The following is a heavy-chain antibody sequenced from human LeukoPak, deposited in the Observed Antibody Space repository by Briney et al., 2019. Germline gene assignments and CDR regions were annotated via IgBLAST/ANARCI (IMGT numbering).Heavy chain of an antibody. Sequence: LGGSLRLSCAASGFTFDRFTIHWVRQTPGKGLEWVSLINRRGHTFYADSVKGRFTISRDNSRNPVFLQMNSLRPEDTALYHCAKEVDCPSDCLFFHSWGQGTLVTVSS. CDR3: AKEVDCPSDCLFFHS. D-gene: IGHD2-21*02. J-gene: IGHJ4*02. CDR2: INRRGHT. V-gene: IGHV3-43*01. CDR1: GFTFDRFT.